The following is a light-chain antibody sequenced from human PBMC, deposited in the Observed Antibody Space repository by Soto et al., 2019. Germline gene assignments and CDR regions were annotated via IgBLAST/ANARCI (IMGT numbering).Light chain of an antibody. CDR1: SSDVGRYNF. CDR2: DVT. V-gene: IGLV2-11*01. Sequence: QSALTQPRSVSGSPGHSVTISCTGTSSDVGRYNFVSWYQHHPGKAPKLLIYDVTKRPSGVPDRFSGSKSGNTASLTISGVQAEDEADYYCCSYATNYVVFGGGTKLTVL. J-gene: IGLJ2*01. CDR3: CSYATNYVV.